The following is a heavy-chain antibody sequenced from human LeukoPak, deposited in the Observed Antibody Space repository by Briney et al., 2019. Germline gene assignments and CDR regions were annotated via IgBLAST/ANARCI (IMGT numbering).Heavy chain of an antibody. CDR3: ARSGHCSGSACYSEGIDF. V-gene: IGHV1-18*01. D-gene: IGHD2-21*01. CDR1: GYTFINSG. CDR2: IKGYNGDT. J-gene: IGHJ4*02. Sequence: ASVKVSCKTSGYTFINSGITWVRQAPGQGLEWMGWIKGYNGDTAYAQMFQGRFTMTIDASTSTSSMGLSGLGSDDTAVYYCARSGHCSGSACYSEGIDFWGQGTLVTVSS.